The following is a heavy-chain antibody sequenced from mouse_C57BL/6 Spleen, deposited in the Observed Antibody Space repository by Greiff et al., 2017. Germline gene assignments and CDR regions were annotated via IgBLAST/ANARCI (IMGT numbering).Heavy chain of an antibody. CDR1: GFTFSSYG. CDR3: ARHGGDGDFDY. Sequence: EVMLVESGGDLVKPGGSLKLSCAASGFTFSSYGMSWVRQTPDKRLEWVATISSGGSYTYYPDSVKGRFTISRDNAKNTLYLQMSSLKSEDTAMYYCARHGGDGDFDYWGQGTTLTVSS. V-gene: IGHV5-6*02. CDR2: ISSGGSYT. J-gene: IGHJ2*01.